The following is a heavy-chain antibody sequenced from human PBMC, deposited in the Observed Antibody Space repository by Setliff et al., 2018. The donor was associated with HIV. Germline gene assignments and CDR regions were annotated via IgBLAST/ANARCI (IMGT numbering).Heavy chain of an antibody. J-gene: IGHJ6*02. V-gene: IGHV1-2*02. Sequence: ASVKVSCKTSGYTFTAYYIHWVRQAPGQGLEWMGWINSNNGGTKYAQNFQGRVTMTRDTSITTAYMELSRLRSDDTAVYYCARDRWELRTYYYYYGMDVWGQGTTVTVSS. CDR3: ARDRWELRTYYYYYGMDV. CDR2: INSNNGGT. CDR1: GYTFTAYY. D-gene: IGHD1-26*01.